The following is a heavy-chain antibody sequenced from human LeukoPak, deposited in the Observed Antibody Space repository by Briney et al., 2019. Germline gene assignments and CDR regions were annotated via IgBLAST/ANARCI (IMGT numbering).Heavy chain of an antibody. D-gene: IGHD2-2*01. V-gene: IGHV4-4*07. CDR2: IYTSGST. J-gene: IGHJ6*03. CDR3: ARGYCSSTSCLRAGYYYYYYYMDV. CDR1: GGSISSYY. Sequence: SETLSLTCTVSGGSISSYYWSWIRQPAGKGLEWVGRIYTSGSTNYYPSSESRVTISLDKSKNHFSLKLSSVTTADTAVYYSARGYCSSTSCLRAGYYYYYYYMDVWGKGTTVTVSS.